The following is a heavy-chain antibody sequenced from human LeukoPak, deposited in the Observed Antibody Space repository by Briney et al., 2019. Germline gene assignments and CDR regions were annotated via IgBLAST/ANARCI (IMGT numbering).Heavy chain of an antibody. CDR1: GGSISSSSYY. D-gene: IGHD3-16*02. Sequence: QPSETLSLTCTVSGGSISSSSYYWGWIRQPPGKGLEWIGSIYYSGSTYYNPSLKSRVTISLDTSKNQFSLKLSSVTAADRAVYYCARAGIWGSYRNAAFDYWGQGTLVTVSS. CDR2: IYYSGST. V-gene: IGHV4-39*07. J-gene: IGHJ4*02. CDR3: ARAGIWGSYRNAAFDY.